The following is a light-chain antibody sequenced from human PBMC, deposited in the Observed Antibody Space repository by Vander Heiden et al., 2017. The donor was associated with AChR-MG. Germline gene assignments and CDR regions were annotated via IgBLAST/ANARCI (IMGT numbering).Light chain of an antibody. V-gene: IGLV2-23*02. CDR2: EVS. J-gene: IGLJ2*01. CDR3: CSYAGSSTVI. Sequence: HSALTQPPSVSGSPGQSIPISCTGPSSDMGSYNLVSWYQQHPGKAPKIMIYEVSKRPSGVSNRFSGSKSGNTASLTISGLQAEDEADYYCCSYAGSSTVIFGGGTKLTVL. CDR1: SSDMGSYNL.